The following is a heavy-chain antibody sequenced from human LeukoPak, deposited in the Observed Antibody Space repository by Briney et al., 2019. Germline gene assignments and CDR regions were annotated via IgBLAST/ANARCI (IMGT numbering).Heavy chain of an antibody. CDR1: GFTFSSFW. Sequence: GGSLRLSCAASGFTFSSFWMSWVRQAPGKGLEWVANIKPDGSEKNYVDSVKGRFTISRDNAKKSLYLQMNSLTDADRAVYYCARDNVAVPGGDYWGQGTLVIVSS. CDR2: IKPDGSEK. CDR3: ARDNVAVPGGDY. V-gene: IGHV3-7*04. J-gene: IGHJ4*02. D-gene: IGHD6-19*01.